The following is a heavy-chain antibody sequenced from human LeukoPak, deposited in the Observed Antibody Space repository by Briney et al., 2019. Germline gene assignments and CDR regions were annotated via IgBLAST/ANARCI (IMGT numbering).Heavy chain of an antibody. Sequence: SQTLSLTCTVSGGSISSGSYYWSWIRQPAGKGLEWIGRIYTSGSTNYNPSLKSRVTIPVDTSKNQFSLKLSSVTAADTAVYYCARDYLLWFGESSNWFDPWGQGTLVTVSS. CDR2: IYTSGST. CDR3: ARDYLLWFGESSNWFDP. J-gene: IGHJ5*02. CDR1: GGSISSGSYY. D-gene: IGHD3-10*01. V-gene: IGHV4-61*02.